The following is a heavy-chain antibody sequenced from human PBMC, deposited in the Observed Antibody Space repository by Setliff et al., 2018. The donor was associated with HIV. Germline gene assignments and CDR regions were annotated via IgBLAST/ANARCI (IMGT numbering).Heavy chain of an antibody. CDR1: GGSISTYH. D-gene: IGHD3-22*01. CDR2: INYGGNT. CDR3: ARVLSSGYAGPFDS. J-gene: IGHJ5*01. V-gene: IGHV4-59*01. Sequence: NTSETLSLTCTVSGGSISTYHWSWIRQPPGKGLEWIGQINYGGNTHYNPSLRSRGTISVDASKGQLTLNLNSVTAADTAVYYCARVLSSGYAGPFDSWGQGILVTVSS.